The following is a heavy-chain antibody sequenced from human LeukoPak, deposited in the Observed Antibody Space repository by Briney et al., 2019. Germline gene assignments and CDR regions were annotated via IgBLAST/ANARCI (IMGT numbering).Heavy chain of an antibody. J-gene: IGHJ4*02. D-gene: IGHD5-24*01. V-gene: IGHV3-23*01. CDR1: GFGVHTFA. CDR3: AKDHSADGWPTFEY. CDR2: ITKYDGRV. Sequence: GGPLRLSCAVSGFGVHTFAMSWVRQAPGKGLEWLSSITKYDGRVYYADSVRGRFTISRDSSQNELYLQMNSLRADDSAIYYCAKDHSADGWPTFEYWGQGTLVTVSS.